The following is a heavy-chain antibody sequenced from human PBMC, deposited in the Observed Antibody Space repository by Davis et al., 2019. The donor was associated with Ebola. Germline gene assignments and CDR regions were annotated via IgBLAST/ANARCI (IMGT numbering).Heavy chain of an antibody. J-gene: IGHJ6*02. CDR1: GGPSSGHY. V-gene: IGHV4-34*01. Sequence: SETLSPTFAVHGGPSSGHYWSWIPQPPGKGLEWIGEINHSGSTNYNPSLKSRVTISVDTSKNQFSLKLSSVTAADTAVYYCARVRKPTVTTLWFIGMDVWGQGTTVTVSS. CDR3: ARVRKPTVTTLWFIGMDV. D-gene: IGHD4-11*01. CDR2: INHSGST.